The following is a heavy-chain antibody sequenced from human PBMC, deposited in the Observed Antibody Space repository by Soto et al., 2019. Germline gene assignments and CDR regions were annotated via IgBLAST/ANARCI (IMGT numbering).Heavy chain of an antibody. CDR2: IKQDGSEK. CDR1: GFTFSSYW. D-gene: IGHD6-13*01. V-gene: IGHV3-7*03. Sequence: GGSLRLSCAASGFTFSSYWMSWVRQAPGKGLEWVANIKQDGSEKYYVDSVKGRFTISRDNAKNSLYLQMNSLRTEDTALYYCAKDIAAAGTNYGMDVWGQGTTVTVSS. J-gene: IGHJ6*02. CDR3: AKDIAAAGTNYGMDV.